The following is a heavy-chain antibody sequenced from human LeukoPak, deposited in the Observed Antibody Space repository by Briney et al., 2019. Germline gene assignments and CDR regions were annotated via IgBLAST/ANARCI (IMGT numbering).Heavy chain of an antibody. D-gene: IGHD3-22*01. J-gene: IGHJ4*02. CDR1: GFTFSTYG. CDR2: IWYDGSNK. CDR3: GRDLFMIVVPGQNVLDY. Sequence: PGGSLRLSCAASGFTFSTYGMHWVRQAPGKGLEWVAVIWYDGSNKYYADSVKRRFTISRDNSKNTLYLQMNSLRAEDTAVYYCGRDLFMIVVPGQNVLDYWGQGTLVTVSS. V-gene: IGHV3-33*01.